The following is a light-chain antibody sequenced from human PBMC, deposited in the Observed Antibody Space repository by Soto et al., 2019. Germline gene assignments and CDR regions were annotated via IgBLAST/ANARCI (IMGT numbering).Light chain of an antibody. CDR1: SSNIGAGYD. CDR3: QSYDSGLSVV. V-gene: IGLV1-40*01. J-gene: IGLJ2*01. CDR2: GNS. Sequence: QSVLTQPPSVSGAPGQRVTISCTGRSSNIGAGYDVHWYQQLPGTAPKLLIYGNSNRPSGVPDRFSGSKSGTSASLAITGLLAEDEADYYCQSYDSGLSVVFGGGTKLTVL.